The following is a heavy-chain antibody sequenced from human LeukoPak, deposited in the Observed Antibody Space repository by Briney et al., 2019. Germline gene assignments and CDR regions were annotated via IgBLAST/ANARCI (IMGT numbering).Heavy chain of an antibody. J-gene: IGHJ4*02. CDR1: GFTFSSYG. D-gene: IGHD3-10*01. CDR3: ATSHGGYFDF. Sequence: GRSLRLSCAASGFTFSSYGMHRVRQAPGKGLEWVAVISYDGSNKYYADSVKGRFTISRDNSMSTLYLQMSSLRAEDTAVYYCATSHGGYFDFLGQGTLVTVSS. CDR2: ISYDGSNK. V-gene: IGHV3-30*03.